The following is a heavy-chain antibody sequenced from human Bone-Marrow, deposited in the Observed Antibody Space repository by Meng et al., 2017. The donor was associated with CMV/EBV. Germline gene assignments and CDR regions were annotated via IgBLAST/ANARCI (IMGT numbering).Heavy chain of an antibody. Sequence: SCAISGDSVSSNSAAWNWIRQSPSRGLEWLGRTYYRSKWYNDYAVSVKNRITINPDTSKNQFSLQLNSVTPEDTAVYYCARDRVVVPAAERYYYYGMDVWGQGTTVTVSS. CDR1: GDSVSSNSAA. V-gene: IGHV6-1*01. CDR2: TYYRSKWYN. J-gene: IGHJ6*02. CDR3: ARDRVVVPAAERYYYYGMDV. D-gene: IGHD2-2*01.